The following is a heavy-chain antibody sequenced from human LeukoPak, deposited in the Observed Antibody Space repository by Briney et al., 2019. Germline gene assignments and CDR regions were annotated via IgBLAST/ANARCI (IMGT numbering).Heavy chain of an antibody. CDR3: ASSGLGEDAFDI. J-gene: IGHJ3*02. CDR1: GGSISSSSYY. V-gene: IGHV4-39*01. Sequence: SETLSLTCTVSGGSISSSSYYWGWIRQPPGKGLEWIGSIYYSGSTYYNPSLKSRVTISVDTSKNQFSLKLSSVTAADTAVYYCASSGLGEDAFDIWGQGTMVTVSS. CDR2: IYYSGST. D-gene: IGHD2-15*01.